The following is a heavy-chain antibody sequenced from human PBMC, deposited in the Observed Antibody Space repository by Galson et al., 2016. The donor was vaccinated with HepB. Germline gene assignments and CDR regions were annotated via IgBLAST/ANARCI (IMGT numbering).Heavy chain of an antibody. CDR2: ISHTGTT. D-gene: IGHD7-27*01. J-gene: IGHJ4*02. Sequence: TLSLTCAVSGGSISSGVYSWSWIRQPPGKGLEWIGYISHTGTTYYIPSLKIRVTISVDMSKNQFPLNLPSVTAAATAMYYCARNPGEESYFDYWGQGTLVTVSS. CDR1: GGSISSGVYS. CDR3: ARNPGEESYFDY. V-gene: IGHV4-30-2*01.